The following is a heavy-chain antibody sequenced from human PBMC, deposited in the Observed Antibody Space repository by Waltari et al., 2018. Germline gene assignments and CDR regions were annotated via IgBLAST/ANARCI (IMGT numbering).Heavy chain of an antibody. CDR3: ARYNSSGCDY. J-gene: IGHJ4*02. D-gene: IGHD6-19*01. Sequence: QVKLVESGGGVVKPGRSLRLSCAASGFPLRSYAMHWVRQAPGKGLEWVAVISYDGSNKYYADSVKGRFTISRDNSKNTLYLQMNSLRAEDTAVYYCARYNSSGCDYWGQGTLVTVSS. CDR2: ISYDGSNK. V-gene: IGHV3-30*01. CDR1: GFPLRSYA.